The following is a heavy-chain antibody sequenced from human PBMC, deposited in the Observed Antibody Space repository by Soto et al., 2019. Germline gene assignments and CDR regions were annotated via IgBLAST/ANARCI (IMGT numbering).Heavy chain of an antibody. D-gene: IGHD3-10*01. CDR3: ARVRTTRRNYYYYYYMDV. CDR1: GFTVSSNY. J-gene: IGHJ6*03. CDR2: IYSGGST. Sequence: HPGGSLRLSCAASGFTVSSNYMSWVRQAPGKGLEWVSVIYSGGSTYYADSVKGRFTISRDNSKNTLYLQMNSLRAEDAAVYYCARVRTTRRNYYYYYYMDVWGKGTTVTVSS. V-gene: IGHV3-66*01.